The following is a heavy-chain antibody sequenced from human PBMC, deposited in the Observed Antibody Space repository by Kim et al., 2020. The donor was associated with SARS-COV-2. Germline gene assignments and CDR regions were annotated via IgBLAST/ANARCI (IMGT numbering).Heavy chain of an antibody. CDR3: ARDRHYYDSSGSLDY. V-gene: IGHV3-30-3*01. D-gene: IGHD3-22*01. CDR1: GFTFSSYA. CDR2: ISYDGSNK. J-gene: IGHJ4*01. Sequence: GGSLRLSCAASGFTFSSYAMHWVRQAPGKGLEWVAVISYDGSNKYYADSVKGRFTISRDNSKNTLYLQMNSLRAEDTAVYYCARDRHYYDSSGSLDYWG.